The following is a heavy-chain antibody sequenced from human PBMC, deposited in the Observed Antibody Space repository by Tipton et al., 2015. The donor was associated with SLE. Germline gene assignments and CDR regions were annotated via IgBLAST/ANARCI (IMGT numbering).Heavy chain of an antibody. J-gene: IGHJ4*02. Sequence: TLSLTCTVSGVSISSGGYYWSWIRQHPGKGLEWIGYLYYSGSTYYNPSLKSRLTISVDTSKNQFSLKLSSVTAADTAVYYCARMEYSQFQLSFFDSWGQGTLVTVSS. CDR2: LYYSGST. CDR3: ARMEYSQFQLSFFDS. D-gene: IGHD2-2*01. CDR1: GVSISSGGYY. V-gene: IGHV4-31*03.